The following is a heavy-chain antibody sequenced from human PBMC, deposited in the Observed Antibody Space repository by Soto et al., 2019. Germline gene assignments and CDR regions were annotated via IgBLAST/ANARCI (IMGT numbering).Heavy chain of an antibody. J-gene: IGHJ4*02. CDR2: ITDTGGDA. CDR1: GLTFGSRA. D-gene: IGHD3-10*01. CDR3: ARGSTDSYPGSRIFDF. Sequence: GSLRLSCVASGLTFGSRAMSWVRQAPGEGLQWVSTITDTGGDAKYADSVRGRFVISRDNSKKTLYLRMTSLTAEDSAMYFCARGSTDSYPGSRIFDFWGRGTLVTVSS. V-gene: IGHV3-23*01.